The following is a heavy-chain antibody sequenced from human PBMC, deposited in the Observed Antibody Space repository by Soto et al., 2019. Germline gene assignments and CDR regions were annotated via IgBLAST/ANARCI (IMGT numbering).Heavy chain of an antibody. V-gene: IGHV3-11*06. Sequence: GGSLRLSCAASGFTFSDYYMSWIRQAPARGPEWGSYISSSTSYTNYADSVKGRFTISRDNAKNSLYLQMNTLRAEDTAVYYCARSAAVAGTWYFDHWGQGTVGTVSS. CDR1: GFTFSDYY. J-gene: IGHJ4*02. D-gene: IGHD6-19*01. CDR2: ISSSTSYT. CDR3: ARSAAVAGTWYFDH.